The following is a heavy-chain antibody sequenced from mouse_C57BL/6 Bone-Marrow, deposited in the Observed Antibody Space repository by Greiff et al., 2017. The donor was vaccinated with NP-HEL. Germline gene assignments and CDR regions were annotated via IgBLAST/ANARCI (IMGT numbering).Heavy chain of an antibody. J-gene: IGHJ1*03. V-gene: IGHV2-9-1*01. Sequence: VQLVESGPGLVAPSQTLSITCTVSGFSLTSYAISWVRQPPGKGLEWLGEIWTGGGANYNSALKSSLSISKDNSKSQVFLKMNSLQTGDTARYYCASHYYGSRDWYFDVWGTGTTVTVSS. CDR1: GFSLTSYA. D-gene: IGHD1-1*01. CDR2: IWTGGGA. CDR3: ASHYYGSRDWYFDV.